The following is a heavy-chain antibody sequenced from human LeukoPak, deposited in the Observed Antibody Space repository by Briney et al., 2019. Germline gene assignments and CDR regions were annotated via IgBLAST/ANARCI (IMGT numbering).Heavy chain of an antibody. CDR2: ISYDGSNK. V-gene: IGHV3-30*01. J-gene: IGHJ4*02. D-gene: IGHD3-9*01. CDR3: ARQRYYDILTGAPFDY. CDR1: GFTFSSYA. Sequence: GGSLRLSCAASGFTFSSYAMHWVRQAPGKGLEWVAVISYDGSNKYYADSVKGRFTISRDNSKNTLYLQMNSLRAEDTAVYYCARQRYYDILTGAPFDYWGQGTLVTVSS.